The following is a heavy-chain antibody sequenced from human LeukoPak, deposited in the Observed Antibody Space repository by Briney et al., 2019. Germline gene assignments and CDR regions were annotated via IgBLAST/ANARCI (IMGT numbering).Heavy chain of an antibody. J-gene: IGHJ4*02. D-gene: IGHD3-3*01. V-gene: IGHV4-39*01. CDR3: ARHLRFLEAFDY. Sequence: PSETLSLTCTVSGGSISSSSYYWGWIRQPPGKGLEWIGSIYYSGSTYYNPSLKSRVTISVDTSKNQFSLKLSSVTAADTAVYYCARHLRFLEAFDYWGQGTLVTVSS. CDR1: GGSISSSSYY. CDR2: IYYSGST.